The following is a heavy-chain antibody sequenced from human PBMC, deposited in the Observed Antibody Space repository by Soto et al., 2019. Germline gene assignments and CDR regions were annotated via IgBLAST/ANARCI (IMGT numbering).Heavy chain of an antibody. J-gene: IGHJ3*02. V-gene: IGHV5-10-1*01. Sequence: PGESLKISCKGSGYSFAGYWITWVRQKPGKGLEWMGRIDPSDSQTYYSPSFRGHVTISVTKSITTVYLQWSSLRASDTAMYYCAAYNTSRHAAFDIWGRGTLVTVSS. CDR2: IDPSDSQT. CDR1: GYSFAGYW. CDR3: AAYNTSRHAAFDI. D-gene: IGHD1-20*01.